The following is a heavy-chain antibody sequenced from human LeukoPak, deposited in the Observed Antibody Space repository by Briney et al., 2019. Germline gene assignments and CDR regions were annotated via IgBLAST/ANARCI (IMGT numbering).Heavy chain of an antibody. V-gene: IGHV3-20*04. CDR2: INWNGGST. J-gene: IGHJ4*02. Sequence: GGSLRLSCAASGFMFSSYWMSWVRQAPGKGLEWVSGINWNGGSTGYADSVKGRFTISRDNAKNSLYLQMNSLRAEDTALYYCARDRYCSGGSCYSDYWGQGTLVTVSS. CDR1: GFMFSSYW. CDR3: ARDRYCSGGSCYSDY. D-gene: IGHD2-15*01.